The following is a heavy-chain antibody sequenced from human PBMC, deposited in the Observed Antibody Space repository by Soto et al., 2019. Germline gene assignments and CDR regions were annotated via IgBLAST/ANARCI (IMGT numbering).Heavy chain of an antibody. Sequence: SETLSLTCSIYSGSFSGYYWSWIRQPPGKGLEWIGEISQSGNTNYSPSLKSRVSISIDTSMKQFSLNLASVSTADTAVYYCARAPKVSGSSQTRPDFWGQGTLVTVSS. CDR2: ISQSGNT. V-gene: IGHV4-34*01. CDR3: ARAPKVSGSSQTRPDF. J-gene: IGHJ4*02. CDR1: SGSFSGYY. D-gene: IGHD6-6*01.